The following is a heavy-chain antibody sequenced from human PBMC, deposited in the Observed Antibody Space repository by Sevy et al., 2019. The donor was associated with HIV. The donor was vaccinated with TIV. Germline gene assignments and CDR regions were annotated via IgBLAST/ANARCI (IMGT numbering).Heavy chain of an antibody. CDR1: GFTFSSYW. CDR3: ARGEDYFDY. CDR2: INSDGSST. J-gene: IGHJ4*02. Sequence: ETLSLTCAASGFTFSSYWMHWVRQAPGKGLVWVSRINSDGSSTSYADSVKGRFTISRDNAKNTLYLQMNSLRAEDTAVYYCARGEDYFDYWGQGTLVTVSS. V-gene: IGHV3-74*01.